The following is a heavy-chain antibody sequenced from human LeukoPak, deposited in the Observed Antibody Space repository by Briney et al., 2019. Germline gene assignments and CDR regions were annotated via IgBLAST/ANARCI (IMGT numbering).Heavy chain of an antibody. CDR2: ISANNGNT. Sequence: ASVKVSCKASGYTFIKYGVSWVRQAPGQGLEWMGWISANNGNTYYVEKFKGRVTMTTDTSTDTAYMELRSLRSDDTAVFYCARVDILTGYYFFDYWGQGTLITVSS. J-gene: IGHJ4*02. CDR3: ARVDILTGYYFFDY. CDR1: GYTFIKYG. D-gene: IGHD3-9*01. V-gene: IGHV1-18*01.